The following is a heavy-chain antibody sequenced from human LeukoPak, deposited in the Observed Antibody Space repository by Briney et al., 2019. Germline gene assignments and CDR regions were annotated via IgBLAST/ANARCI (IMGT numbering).Heavy chain of an antibody. D-gene: IGHD3-10*01. V-gene: IGHV1-2*03. J-gene: IGHJ4*02. CDR3: ARYLGFSYYGSGSYGKRGTFDY. CDR2: INPNSGGT. CDR1: GYTFTGYY. Sequence: LGASVKVSCKASGYTFTGYYMHWVRQAPGQGLEWMGWINPNSGGTNYAQKFQGRVTMTRDTSISTAYMELSRLRSDDTAVYYCARYLGFSYYGSGSYGKRGTFDYWGQGTLVTVSS.